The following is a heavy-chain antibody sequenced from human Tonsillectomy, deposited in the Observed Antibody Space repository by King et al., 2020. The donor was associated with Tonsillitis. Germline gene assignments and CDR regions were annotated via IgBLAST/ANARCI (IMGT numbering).Heavy chain of an antibody. CDR2: INPNSGGT. V-gene: IGHV1-2*02. Sequence: VQLVESGAEVKKPGASVKVSCKASGYTFTGYYMHSVRQAPGQGLEWMGWINPNSGGTNYAQKFQGRVTMTRDTSISTAYMELSRLRSDDTAVYYCARDGIYGDYVGWFDPWGQGTLVTVSS. D-gene: IGHD4-17*01. J-gene: IGHJ5*02. CDR3: ARDGIYGDYVGWFDP. CDR1: GYTFTGYY.